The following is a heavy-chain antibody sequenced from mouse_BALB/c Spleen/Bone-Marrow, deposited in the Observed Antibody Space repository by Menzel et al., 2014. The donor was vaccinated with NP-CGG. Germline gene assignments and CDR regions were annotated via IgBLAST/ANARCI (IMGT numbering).Heavy chain of an antibody. J-gene: IGHJ4*01. Sequence: QVQLQQSGAELARPGASVKMSCQASGYTFTRYTMHWEKKRPGQGLEWIGYIIPNSGYSNYNQKFKDKATLTADKSSSTAYMQLSSLTSEDSAVYYCTIRYYAMDYCGQGTSVTVSS. V-gene: IGHV1-4*01. D-gene: IGHD1-1*01. CDR3: TIRYYAMDY. CDR2: IIPNSGYS. CDR1: GYTFTRYT.